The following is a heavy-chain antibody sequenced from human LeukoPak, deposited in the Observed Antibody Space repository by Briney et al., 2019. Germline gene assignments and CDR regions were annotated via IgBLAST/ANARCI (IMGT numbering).Heavy chain of an antibody. J-gene: IGHJ5*02. CDR2: ISVYNGNT. Sequence: ASVKVSCKASGYIFSDYGVSWVRQAPGQGHEWMGWISVYNGNTVYAQNLRDRVTMTTDTSTNTAYMELRSLRSDDTAVYYCARVWSTTSSGYNWFDPWGRGTLVTVSS. CDR1: GYIFSDYG. D-gene: IGHD6-6*01. V-gene: IGHV1-18*01. CDR3: ARVWSTTSSGYNWFDP.